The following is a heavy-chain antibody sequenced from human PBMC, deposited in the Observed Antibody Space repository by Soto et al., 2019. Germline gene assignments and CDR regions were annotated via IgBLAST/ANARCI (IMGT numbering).Heavy chain of an antibody. V-gene: IGHV3-7*01. CDR1: GFTFSSYW. J-gene: IGHJ4*02. Sequence: EVQLVESGGGLVQPGGSLRLSCAASGFTFSSYWMSWVRQAPGKGLEWVANIKQDGSEKYYVDSVKGRFTISRDNAKNSLYLQMNSLRAEDTAVYYCARDGDLVGITVFDYWGQGTLVTVSS. D-gene: IGHD3-22*01. CDR2: IKQDGSEK. CDR3: ARDGDLVGITVFDY.